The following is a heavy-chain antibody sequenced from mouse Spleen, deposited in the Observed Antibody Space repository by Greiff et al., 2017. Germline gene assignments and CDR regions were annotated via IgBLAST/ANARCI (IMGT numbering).Heavy chain of an antibody. Sequence: DVQLVESGPGLVKPSQSLSLTCSVTGYSITSGYYWNWIRQFPGNKLEWMGYISYDGSNNYNPSLKNRISITRDTSKNQFFLKLNSVTTEDTATYYCARDANSYDYWGQGTTLTVSS. CDR3: ARDANSYDY. J-gene: IGHJ2*01. CDR2: ISYDGSN. CDR1: GYSITSGYY. V-gene: IGHV3-6*01.